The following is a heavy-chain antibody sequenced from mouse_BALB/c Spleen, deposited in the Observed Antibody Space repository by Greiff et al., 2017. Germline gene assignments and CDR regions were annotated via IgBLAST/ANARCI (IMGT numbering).Heavy chain of an antibody. CDR2: IYPGNSDT. CDR1: GYSFTSYW. V-gene: IGHV1-5*01. CDR3: TRDMGNYAWFAY. D-gene: IGHD2-1*01. Sequence: VQLQQSGTVLARPGASVKMSCKASGYSFTSYWMHWVKQRPGQGLEWIGAIYPGNSDTSYNQKFKGKAKLTAVTSASTAYMELSSLTNEDTAVYYCTRDMGNYAWFAYWGQGTLVTVSA. J-gene: IGHJ3*01.